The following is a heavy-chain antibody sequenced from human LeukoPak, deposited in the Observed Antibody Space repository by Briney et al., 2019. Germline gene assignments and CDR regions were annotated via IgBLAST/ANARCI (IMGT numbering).Heavy chain of an antibody. CDR2: INSDGSSR. Sequence: GGSLRLSCAASGFTFSRYWMHWVRQAPGKGLVWVSRINSDGSSRSYADSVKGRFTISRDNAKNTLDLQMNSLRVEDTAVYYCVGFRSGYWGQGTLVTVSS. V-gene: IGHV3-74*01. D-gene: IGHD3-10*01. J-gene: IGHJ4*02. CDR1: GFTFSRYW. CDR3: VGFRSGY.